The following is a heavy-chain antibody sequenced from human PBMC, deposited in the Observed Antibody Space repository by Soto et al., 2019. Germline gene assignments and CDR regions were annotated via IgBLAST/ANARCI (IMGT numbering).Heavy chain of an antibody. CDR2: ISYDGSNK. D-gene: IGHD6-6*01. CDR1: GFTFSSYG. Sequence: PGGSLRLSCAASGFTFSSYGMHWVRQAPGKGLEWVAVISYDGSNKYYADSVKGRSTISRDNSKNTLYLQMNSLRAEDTAVYYCAKANSSSMAPETEYYYYMDVWGKGTTVTVSS. V-gene: IGHV3-30*18. CDR3: AKANSSSMAPETEYYYYMDV. J-gene: IGHJ6*03.